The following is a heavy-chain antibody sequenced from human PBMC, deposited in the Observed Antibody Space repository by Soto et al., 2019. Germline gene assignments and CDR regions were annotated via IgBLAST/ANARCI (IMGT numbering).Heavy chain of an antibody. CDR1: GGSFSGYY. D-gene: IGHD2-15*01. J-gene: IGHJ4*02. V-gene: IGHV4-34*01. Sequence: KPSETLSLTCAVYGGSFSGYYWSWIRQPPGKGLEWIGEINHSGSTNYNPSLKSRVTISVDTSKNQFSLRLSSVTAADTAVYYCARDLVGYCSGGSCYGFDYWGQGTLVTVSS. CDR3: ARDLVGYCSGGSCYGFDY. CDR2: INHSGST.